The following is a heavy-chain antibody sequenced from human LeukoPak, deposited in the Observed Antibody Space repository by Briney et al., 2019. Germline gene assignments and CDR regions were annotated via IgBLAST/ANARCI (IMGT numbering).Heavy chain of an antibody. V-gene: IGHV3-23*01. CDR2: ISGSGGST. D-gene: IGHD2-2*01. Sequence: PGGSLRLSCAASGFTFSSYAMSWVRQAPGKGLEWVSAISGSGGSTYYADSVKGRFTISRDNSKNTLYLQMNSLRAEDTAVYYCAKGELGYCSSTSCYRFDYWGQGTLVTVSS. J-gene: IGHJ4*02. CDR3: AKGELGYCSSTSCYRFDY. CDR1: GFTFSSYA.